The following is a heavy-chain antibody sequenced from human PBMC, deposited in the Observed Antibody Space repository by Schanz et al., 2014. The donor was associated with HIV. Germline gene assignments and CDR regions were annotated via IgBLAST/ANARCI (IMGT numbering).Heavy chain of an antibody. D-gene: IGHD3-22*01. J-gene: IGHJ2*01. CDR1: GYAFSDYY. V-gene: IGHV1-2*02. CDR3: AMGPDYYDSSAYYRVGLWYFDL. Sequence: QAQLVQSGAEVSEPGASVKVSCKASGYAFSDYYMHWVRQAPGQGLEWMGWINPNSGGTNYAQKFQGRVTMTRDTSISTAYMELRRLRYDDTAVYYCAMGPDYYDSSAYYRVGLWYFDLWGRGTLVTVSS. CDR2: INPNSGGT.